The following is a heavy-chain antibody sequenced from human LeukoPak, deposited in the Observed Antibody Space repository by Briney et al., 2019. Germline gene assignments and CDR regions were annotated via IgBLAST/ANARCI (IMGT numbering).Heavy chain of an antibody. Sequence: GESLKISCKGSGYSFTTYWIGWVRQMPGKGLEWMGIIYPGDSDTRYSPSFQGQVTISADKSISTAYLQWSSLKASDTAMYYCARQYCNTSSCYHFDYWGQGTLVTVSS. J-gene: IGHJ4*02. CDR1: GYSFTTYW. D-gene: IGHD2-2*01. CDR3: ARQYCNTSSCYHFDY. V-gene: IGHV5-51*01. CDR2: IYPGDSDT.